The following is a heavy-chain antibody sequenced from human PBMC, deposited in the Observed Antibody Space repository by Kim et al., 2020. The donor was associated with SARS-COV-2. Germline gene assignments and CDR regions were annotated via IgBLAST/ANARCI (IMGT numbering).Heavy chain of an antibody. V-gene: IGHV3-53*01. D-gene: IGHD1-7*01. J-gene: IGHJ6*02. CDR3: ARGGGTNGMDV. CDR1: GFTVNSNY. CDR2: FYSGGTT. Sequence: GGSLRLSCAASGFTVNSNYMNWVRQAPGKGLEWVSIFYSGGTTYYADSVKGRFTISRDNSKNTLYLQMNSLRAEDTALYYCARGGGTNGMDVWGQGTTVTVSS.